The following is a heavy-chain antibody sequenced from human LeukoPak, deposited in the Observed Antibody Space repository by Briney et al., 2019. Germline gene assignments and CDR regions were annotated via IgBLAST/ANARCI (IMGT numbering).Heavy chain of an antibody. V-gene: IGHV3-33*01. CDR3: ARGELPYYYYYGMDV. CDR2: IWYDGSNK. CDR1: GFTFSSYG. D-gene: IGHD1-26*01. J-gene: IGHJ6*02. Sequence: GGSLRLSCAASGFTFSSYGMHWVRQAPGKGLEWVVVIWYDGSNKYYADSAKGRFTISRDNSKNTLYLQMNSMRAEDTAVYYCARGELPYYYYYGMDVWGQGTTVTVSS.